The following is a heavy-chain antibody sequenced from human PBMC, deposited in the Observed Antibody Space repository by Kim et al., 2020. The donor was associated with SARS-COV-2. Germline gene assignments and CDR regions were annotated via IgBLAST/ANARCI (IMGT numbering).Heavy chain of an antibody. CDR2: IGGNVEGGAT. D-gene: IGHD3-10*01. V-gene: IGHV3-23*01. Sequence: GGSLRLSCAASGFTVSAYAMRWVRQAPGKGPEFVARIGGNVEGGATYYADSVKGRFTISRDNSRNTLYLQMNRLRDDDTAVYYCARDDVGTFDFRGQGTLVTVSS. J-gene: IGHJ4*02. CDR3: ARDDVGTFDF. CDR1: GFTVSAYA.